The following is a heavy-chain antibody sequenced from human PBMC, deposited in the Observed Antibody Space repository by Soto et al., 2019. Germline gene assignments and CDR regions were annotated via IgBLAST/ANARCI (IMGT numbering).Heavy chain of an antibody. CDR1: GFTFTSSA. V-gene: IGHV1-58*01. CDR3: AAEAEVAATLFDY. Sequence: SVKVSCKTSGFTFTSSAVQWVRQARGQRLEWIGLIVVGSGNTNYAQKFQERVTITRDMSTSTAYMELSSLRSEDTAVYYCAAEAEVAATLFDYWGQGTLVTVSS. J-gene: IGHJ4*02. CDR2: IVVGSGNT. D-gene: IGHD2-15*01.